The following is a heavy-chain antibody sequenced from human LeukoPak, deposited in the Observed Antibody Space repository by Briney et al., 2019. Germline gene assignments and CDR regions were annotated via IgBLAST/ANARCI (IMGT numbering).Heavy chain of an antibody. Sequence: ASVKVSCKASGYTFTSYYMHWVRQAPGQGLEWMGIINPSGGSTSYAQKFQGRVTMTRDTSISTAYMEMSRLRSDDKDVYYCARDLSTMVRGVIITNDAFDIWGQGTMVTVSS. CDR1: GYTFTSYY. D-gene: IGHD3-10*01. V-gene: IGHV1-46*01. CDR2: INPSGGST. J-gene: IGHJ3*02. CDR3: ARDLSTMVRGVIITNDAFDI.